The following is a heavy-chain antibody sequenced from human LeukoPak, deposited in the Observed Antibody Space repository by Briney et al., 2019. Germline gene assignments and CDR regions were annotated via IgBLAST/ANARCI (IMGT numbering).Heavy chain of an antibody. CDR3: AREASYSSSWATFDF. V-gene: IGHV3-48*01. CDR1: GFTFTTYS. CDR2: ISSSSSTI. D-gene: IGHD6-13*01. J-gene: IGHJ4*02. Sequence: GGSLRLSCAASGFTFTTYSMNWVRQAPGKGLEWVSYISSSSSTIYYADSVKGRFTISRDNAKNSLYLQMNSLRAEDTAVYYCAREASYSSSWATFDFWGQGILVTVSS.